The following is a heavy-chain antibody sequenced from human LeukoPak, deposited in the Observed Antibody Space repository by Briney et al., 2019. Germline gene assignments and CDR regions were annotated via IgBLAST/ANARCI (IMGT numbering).Heavy chain of an antibody. CDR1: GYIFTKYY. CDR2: INPSGGSA. V-gene: IGHV1-46*01. D-gene: IGHD3-16*01. J-gene: IGHJ5*02. CDR3: ARDRELRITLGGAAWFDP. Sequence: ASVKVSCKAFGYIFTKYYMHWLRQAPGQGLEWMGIINPSGGSATYAQKFQGRVTMTSDTSTNTAYMELSGLRSEDTAIYYCARDRELRITLGGAAWFDPWGQGTLVTVSS.